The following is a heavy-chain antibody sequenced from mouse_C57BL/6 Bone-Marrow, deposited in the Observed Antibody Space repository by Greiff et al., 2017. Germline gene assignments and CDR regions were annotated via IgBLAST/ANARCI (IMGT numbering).Heavy chain of an antibody. D-gene: IGHD1-1*01. Sequence: VQLQQPGAELVKPGASVKMSCKASGYTFTSYWITWVKQRPGQGLEWIGDIYTGSGSTNYNEKFKSKATLTVYTYSSTAYMQLRSLTSKDSAVYFCTRGIITTVVPYDYWGQGTTLTVSS. CDR1: GYTFTSYW. J-gene: IGHJ2*01. V-gene: IGHV1-55*01. CDR2: IYTGSGST. CDR3: TRGIITTVVPYDY.